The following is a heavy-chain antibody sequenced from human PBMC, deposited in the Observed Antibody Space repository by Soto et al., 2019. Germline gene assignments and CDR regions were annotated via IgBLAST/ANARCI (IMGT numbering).Heavy chain of an antibody. Sequence: GGSLRLSCAASRFTFSTFAMSWVRQAPGKGLEWVSGTSGGGGNTYYADSVKGRFTISRDNSKSTLSLQMDSLRAEDTAVYYCAKHLNYYLYYGMDVWGQGTTVTVSS. J-gene: IGHJ6*02. CDR2: TSGGGGNT. V-gene: IGHV3-23*01. CDR1: RFTFSTFA. CDR3: AKHLNYYLYYGMDV.